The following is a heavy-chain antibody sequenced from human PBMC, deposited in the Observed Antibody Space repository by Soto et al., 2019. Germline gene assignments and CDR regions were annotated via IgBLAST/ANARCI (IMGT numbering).Heavy chain of an antibody. CDR2: ISPGSRYP. Sequence: QVQLVESGGGLVPPGGSLRLSCAGSGFTFGDSYMSWIRQAPGKGLEWLSYISPGSRYPAYADSVKGRFTISRDNSKNTLYLQINSLRAEDTAVYYCAKDLKVSGSHYGTLNYYYGMDVWGQGTTVSVSS. CDR3: AKDLKVSGSHYGTLNYYYGMDV. V-gene: IGHV3-11*06. CDR1: GFTFGDSY. J-gene: IGHJ6*02. D-gene: IGHD3-10*01.